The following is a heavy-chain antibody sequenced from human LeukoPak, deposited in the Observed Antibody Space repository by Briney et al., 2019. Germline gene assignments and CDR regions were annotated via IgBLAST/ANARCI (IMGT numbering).Heavy chain of an antibody. CDR2: ISSNGGST. V-gene: IGHV3-64D*06. CDR1: GFTFSSYA. Sequence: PGLSLRLSCSSSGFTFSSYAMHWVSQASGKGLEYVSAISSNGGSTYYADSVKGRFTISRDNSKNTLYLQMSSLRAEATAVYYCVKTNNILTPTDAFDIWGQGTMVTVSS. CDR3: VKTNNILTPTDAFDI. D-gene: IGHD3-9*01. J-gene: IGHJ3*02.